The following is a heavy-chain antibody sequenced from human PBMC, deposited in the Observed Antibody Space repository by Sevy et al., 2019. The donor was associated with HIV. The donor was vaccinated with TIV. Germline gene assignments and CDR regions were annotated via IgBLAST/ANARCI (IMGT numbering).Heavy chain of an antibody. D-gene: IGHD3-3*01. J-gene: IGHJ3*02. CDR2: ISWKSGSI. V-gene: IGHV3-9*01. CDR3: AKWSPRYYDFWSGYSIPDAFDI. Sequence: GGSLRLSCAASGFTFDDYAMHWVRQAPGKGLEWVSGISWKSGSIGYADSVKGRFTISRDNAKNSLYLQMNSLRAEDTALYYCAKWSPRYYDFWSGYSIPDAFDIWVQGTMVTVSS. CDR1: GFTFDDYA.